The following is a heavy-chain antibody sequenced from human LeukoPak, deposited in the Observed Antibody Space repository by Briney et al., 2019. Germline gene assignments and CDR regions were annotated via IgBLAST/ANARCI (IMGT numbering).Heavy chain of an antibody. CDR1: GYTFTNYH. CDR2: IKPSGGST. V-gene: IGHV1-46*01. CDR3: ARRAPPSGMDV. J-gene: IGHJ6*02. Sequence: ASVKVSCKASGYTFTNYHMHWVRQAPGQGLEWMGIIKPSGGSTTYAQKFQGRVTMTWDTSTSTVYMELSSLRSEDTAVYYCARRAPPSGMDVWGQGTTVTVSS.